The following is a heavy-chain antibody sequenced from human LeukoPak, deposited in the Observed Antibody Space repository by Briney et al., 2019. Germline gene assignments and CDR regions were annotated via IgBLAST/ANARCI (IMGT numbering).Heavy chain of an antibody. CDR1: GGTFSSYA. Sequence: ASVKVSCKASGGTFSSYAISWVRPAPGQGLEWMGGIIPMFGTANYAQKFQGRVTITADESTSTAYMELSSLRSEDTAVYYCAREGRDGYNRFDYWGQGTLVTVSS. D-gene: IGHD5-24*01. CDR3: AREGRDGYNRFDY. V-gene: IGHV1-69*13. CDR2: IIPMFGTA. J-gene: IGHJ4*02.